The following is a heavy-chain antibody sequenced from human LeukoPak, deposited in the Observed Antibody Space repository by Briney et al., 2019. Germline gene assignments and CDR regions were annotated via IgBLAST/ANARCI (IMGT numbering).Heavy chain of an antibody. CDR2: ISYDGSNK. D-gene: IGHD4-17*01. CDR3: AKGHLSYGDEYYYYGMDV. J-gene: IGHJ6*02. V-gene: IGHV3-30*18. CDR1: GFTFSSYG. Sequence: GGSLRLSCAASGFTFSSYGMHWVRQAPGKGLEWVAVISYDGSNKYYADSVKGRFTISRDNSKNTLYLQMNSLRAEDTAVYYCAKGHLSYGDEYYYYGMDVWGQGTTVTVSS.